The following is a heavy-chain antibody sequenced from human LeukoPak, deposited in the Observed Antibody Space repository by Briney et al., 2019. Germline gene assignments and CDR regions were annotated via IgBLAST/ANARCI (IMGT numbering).Heavy chain of an antibody. CDR3: ARHPRLSYGSGSYPYEDY. J-gene: IGHJ4*02. Sequence: SETLSLTCTVSGGSISSSSYYWGWLRQPPGKGLEWIGSIYYSGSTYYNPSLKSRVTISVDTSKNQFSLKLSSVTAADTAVYYCARHPRLSYGSGSYPYEDYWGQGTLVTVSS. V-gene: IGHV4-39*01. CDR1: GGSISSSSYY. CDR2: IYYSGST. D-gene: IGHD3-10*01.